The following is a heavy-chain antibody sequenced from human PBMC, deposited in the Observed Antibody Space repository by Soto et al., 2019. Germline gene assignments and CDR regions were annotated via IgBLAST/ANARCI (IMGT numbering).Heavy chain of an antibody. D-gene: IGHD6-19*01. CDR2: ISSDGNNK. J-gene: IGHJ4*02. CDR3: ARMGWAVAGSYYLDY. Sequence: QVQLVESGGGVVQPGRSLRLSCAASGFTFSSYAMHWVRQAPGKGLEWVAVISSDGNNKYYAGSVKGRFTISRDNSKNTLYLQMNSLRAEDTAVYYCARMGWAVAGSYYLDYWGQGTLVTVSS. V-gene: IGHV3-30-3*01. CDR1: GFTFSSYA.